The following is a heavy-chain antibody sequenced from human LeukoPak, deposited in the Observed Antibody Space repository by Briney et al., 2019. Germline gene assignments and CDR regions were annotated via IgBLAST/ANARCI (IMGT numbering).Heavy chain of an antibody. D-gene: IGHD6-13*01. V-gene: IGHV4-59*02. CDR2: IYYSGST. J-gene: IGHJ4*02. CDR1: GRSVSSYY. CDR3: AAARGQLVPYYFDY. Sequence: SETLSLTCTVSGRSVSSYYWSWIRQPPGKGLEWIGYIYYSGSTNYNPSLKSRVSISVDTSKNQFSLKLSSVTAADTAVYYYAAARGQLVPYYFDYWGQGTLVTVSS.